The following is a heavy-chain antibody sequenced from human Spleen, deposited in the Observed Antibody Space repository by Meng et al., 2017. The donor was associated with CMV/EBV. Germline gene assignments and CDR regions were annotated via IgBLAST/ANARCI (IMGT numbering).Heavy chain of an antibody. CDR3: ARARYDFWSGYSNFDY. V-gene: IGHV3-53*01. J-gene: IGHJ4*02. D-gene: IGHD3-3*01. CDR2: IYSGGST. Sequence: GGSLRLSCAASGFTVSSNYMSWVRQAPGKGLEWVSVIYSGGSTYYADSVKGRFTISRDNSKNTLYLQMNSLRAEDTAVYYCARARYDFWSGYSNFDYWGQGTLVTVSS. CDR1: GFTVSSNY.